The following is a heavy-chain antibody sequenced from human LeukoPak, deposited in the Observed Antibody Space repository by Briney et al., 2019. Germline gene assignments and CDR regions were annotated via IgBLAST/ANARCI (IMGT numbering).Heavy chain of an antibody. J-gene: IGHJ4*02. CDR3: ARDMRITGADDY. D-gene: IGHD1-26*01. CDR2: IDGSGSTI. CDR1: GFIFSDHP. Sequence: GGSLRLSCAASGFIFSDHPMTWVRQAPGKGLEWVSYIDGSGSTIYYAESVKGRITISRDNAKKSLFLQMNSLRVEDTAVYYCARDMRITGADDYWGQGTLVTVSS. V-gene: IGHV3-48*03.